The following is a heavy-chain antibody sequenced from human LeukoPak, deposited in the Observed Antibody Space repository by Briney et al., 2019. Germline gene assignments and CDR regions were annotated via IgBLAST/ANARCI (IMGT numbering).Heavy chain of an antibody. J-gene: IGHJ4*02. Sequence: ASVKVSCKASGYTFTGYYIHGVRQAPGQGLEWMGWISPNSGDTNYAQKFQGWVTMTRDTSITTVYMELSRLRSDDTAVYYCARESLAADFHYWGQGTLVTVPS. CDR3: ARESLAADFHY. V-gene: IGHV1-2*04. CDR1: GYTFTGYY. CDR2: ISPNSGDT. D-gene: IGHD6-13*01.